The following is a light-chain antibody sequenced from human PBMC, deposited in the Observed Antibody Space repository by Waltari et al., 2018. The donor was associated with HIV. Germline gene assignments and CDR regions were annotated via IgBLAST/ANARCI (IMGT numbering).Light chain of an antibody. CDR1: NIGSKG. CDR2: YDS. CDR3: QLWDGTGDHPGV. V-gene: IGLV3-21*04. Sequence: SYVLTQPPSVSVAPGKTARITCGGNNIGSKGVHWYQQKPGQAPVLVIYYDSHRPSGIPRRFSGSKSGNTATLTISRVEAGDEADYYCQLWDGTGDHPGVFGTGTQVTVL. J-gene: IGLJ1*01.